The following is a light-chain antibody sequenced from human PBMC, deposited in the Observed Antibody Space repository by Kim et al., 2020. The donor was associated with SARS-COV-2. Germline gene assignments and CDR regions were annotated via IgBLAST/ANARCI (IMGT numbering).Light chain of an antibody. CDR2: GAS. J-gene: IGKJ2*01. V-gene: IGKV3-15*01. CDR3: HQYNDWPPGDT. CDR1: QSVSNN. Sequence: EIVMTQSPATLSVSPGERATLSCRASQSVSNNLAWYQHKPGQPPRLLIYGASTRATGVPARFSGSGSGTDFTLTVSSLQSADFAVYYCHQYNDWPPGDTFGKGTKLEI.